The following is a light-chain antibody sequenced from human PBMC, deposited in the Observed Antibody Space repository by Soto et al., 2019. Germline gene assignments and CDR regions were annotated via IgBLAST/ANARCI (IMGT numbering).Light chain of an antibody. V-gene: IGLV2-23*02. J-gene: IGLJ1*01. CDR3: CSYAGTVAYV. Sequence: QSALTQPASVSGSPGQSIPIPSAGTGGEVGAYNLVSWYQQHPGKAPKLIICEVKTRPSGISNRFSGSKSGDTASLTISGLQAEDEADYFCCSYAGTVAYVFGTGTKLTVL. CDR1: GGEVGAYNL. CDR2: EVK.